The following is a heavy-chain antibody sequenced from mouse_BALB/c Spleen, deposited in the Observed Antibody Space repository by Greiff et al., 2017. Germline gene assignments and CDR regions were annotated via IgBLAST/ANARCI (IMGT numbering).Heavy chain of an antibody. J-gene: IGHJ3*01. CDR3: ARPYDGYYPFAY. CDR1: GFTFSSFG. Sequence: DVQLVESGGGLVQPGGSRKLSCAASGFTFSSFGMHWVRQAPEKGLEWVAYISSGSSTIYYADTVKGRFTISRDNPKNTLFLQMTSLRSEDTAMYYCARPYDGYYPFAYWGQGTLVTVSA. D-gene: IGHD2-3*01. V-gene: IGHV5-17*02. CDR2: ISSGSSTI.